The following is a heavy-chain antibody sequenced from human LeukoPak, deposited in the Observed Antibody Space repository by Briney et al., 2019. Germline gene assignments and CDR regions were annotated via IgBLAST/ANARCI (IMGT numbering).Heavy chain of an antibody. CDR2: ISYDGSNK. CDR1: GFTFSSYA. J-gene: IGHJ4*02. D-gene: IGHD4-17*01. CDR3: VFGEG. Sequence: QPGRSLRLSCAASGFTFSSYAMHWVRQAPGKGLEWVTIISYDGSNKYYADSVRGRFTISRDNSKNTLYLQMNSLRLEDAAVYYCVFGEGWGQGTLVTVSS. V-gene: IGHV3-30*04.